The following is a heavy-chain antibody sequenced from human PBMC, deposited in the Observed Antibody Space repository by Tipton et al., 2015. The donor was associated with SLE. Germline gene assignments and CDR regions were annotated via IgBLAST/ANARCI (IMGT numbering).Heavy chain of an antibody. V-gene: IGHV4-34*01. CDR2: INHSGST. J-gene: IGHJ4*02. Sequence: TLSLTCAVYGGSFSGYYWSWIRQPPGKGLEWIGEINHSGSTNYNPSLKSRVTISVDTSKNQFPLKLSSVTAADTAVYYCARTQYTFGGVIAPFDYWGQGTLVTVSS. CDR3: ARTQYTFGGVIAPFDY. D-gene: IGHD3-16*02. CDR1: GGSFSGYY.